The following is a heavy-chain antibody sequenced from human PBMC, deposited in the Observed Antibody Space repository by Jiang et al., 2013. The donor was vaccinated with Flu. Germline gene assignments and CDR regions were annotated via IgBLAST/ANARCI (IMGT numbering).Heavy chain of an antibody. CDR2: INAGNGNT. CDR3: AIAIFGVVYGMDV. CDR1: GYTFTSYA. J-gene: IGHJ6*02. V-gene: IGHV1-3*01. Sequence: KASGYTFTSYAMHWVRQAPGQRLEWMGWINAGNGNTKYSQKFQGRVTITRDTSASTAYMELSSLRSEDTAVYYCAIAIFGVVYGMDVWGQGTTVTVSS. D-gene: IGHD3-3*01.